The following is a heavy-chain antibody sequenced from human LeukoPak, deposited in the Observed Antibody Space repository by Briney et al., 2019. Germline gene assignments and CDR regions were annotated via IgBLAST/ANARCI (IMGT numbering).Heavy chain of an antibody. CDR1: GFTFSTYN. CDR3: ASLYGSGSYHFDY. J-gene: IGHJ4*02. Sequence: GGSLRLSCAASGFTFSTYNMSWVRQAPGKGLECVSVIYSGGSTYYADSVKGRFTISRDNSKNTLYLQMNSLRVEDTAVYYCASLYGSGSYHFDYWGQGTLVTVSS. CDR2: IYSGGST. D-gene: IGHD3-10*01. V-gene: IGHV3-53*01.